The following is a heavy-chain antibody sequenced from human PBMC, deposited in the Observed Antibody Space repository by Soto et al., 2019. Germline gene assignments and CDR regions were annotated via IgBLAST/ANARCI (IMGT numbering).Heavy chain of an antibody. CDR3: AKARGGRAYYGMDV. V-gene: IGHV3-23*01. D-gene: IGHD2-15*01. CDR2: ISGSGDTT. CDR1: GFTFNSYA. Sequence: PGGSLRLSCAASGFTFNSYAMNWVRQAPGKGLDWVSAISGSGDTTYYADSVKGRFTISRDNSKDTLSLHMHSLRVDDTAVYYCAKARGGRAYYGMDVWGQGTTVTVSS. J-gene: IGHJ6*02.